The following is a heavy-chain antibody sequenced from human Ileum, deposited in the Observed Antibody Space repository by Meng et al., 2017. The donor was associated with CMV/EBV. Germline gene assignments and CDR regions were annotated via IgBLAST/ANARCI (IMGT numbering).Heavy chain of an antibody. Sequence: SGFSCSIDSMNWVRQATGKGLEWVSSISSSSSYIYYADSVKVRFTITRDNAKNSLYLQMNSLRAEDTAVYYCARGKNYGSGWYYFDYWGQGTLVTVSS. J-gene: IGHJ4*02. V-gene: IGHV3-21*01. D-gene: IGHD6-19*01. CDR3: ARGKNYGSGWYYFDY. CDR2: ISSSSSYI. CDR1: GFSCSIDS.